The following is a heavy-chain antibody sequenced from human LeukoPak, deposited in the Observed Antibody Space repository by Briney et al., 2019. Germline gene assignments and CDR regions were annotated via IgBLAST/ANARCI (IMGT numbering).Heavy chain of an antibody. CDR3: AREGTIFGVVIMAFGWFDP. Sequence: ASETLSLTCTVSGGSISSYYWSWIRQPAGKGLEWIGRIYTSGSTNYNPSLKSRVTMSVDTSKNQFSLKLSSVTAADTAVYYCAREGTIFGVVIMAFGWFDPWGQGTLVTVSS. D-gene: IGHD3-3*01. CDR2: IYTSGST. CDR1: GGSISSYY. V-gene: IGHV4-4*07. J-gene: IGHJ5*02.